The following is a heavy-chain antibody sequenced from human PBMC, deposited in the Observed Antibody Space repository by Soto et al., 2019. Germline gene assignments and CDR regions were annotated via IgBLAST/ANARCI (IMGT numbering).Heavy chain of an antibody. D-gene: IGHD6-19*01. CDR2: ISSSSSYT. CDR3: ERGFASSGQTIGY. J-gene: IGHJ4*02. V-gene: IGHV3-11*06. Sequence: GGSLRLSCAASGFTFSDYYMSWIRQAPGKGLEWVSYISSSSSYTNYADSVKGRFTISRDNAKNSLYLQMNSLRAEDTAVYYCERGFASSGQTIGYWGQGTLGTVSS. CDR1: GFTFSDYY.